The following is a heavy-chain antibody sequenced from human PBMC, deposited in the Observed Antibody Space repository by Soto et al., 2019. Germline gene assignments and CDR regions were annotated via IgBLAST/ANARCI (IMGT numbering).Heavy chain of an antibody. CDR3: ARGSAVVGASYVFEI. J-gene: IGHJ3*02. D-gene: IGHD1-26*01. CDR1: GYSFPSHG. V-gene: IGHV1-18*01. Sequence: QAQLVQSGAEVQNPGASVKVSCKASGYSFPSHGINWVRQAPGQGLEWMGWVSPYNGNTNYAQNLQGRVTMTTDTSTSTAYMELRSLRSDDTAVYYCARGSAVVGASYVFEIWGQGTMVTVSS. CDR2: VSPYNGNT.